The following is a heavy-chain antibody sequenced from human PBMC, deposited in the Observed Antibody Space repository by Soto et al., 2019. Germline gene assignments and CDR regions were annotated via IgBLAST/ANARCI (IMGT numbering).Heavy chain of an antibody. J-gene: IGHJ1*01. CDR3: ARYGGYCSSNSCYFDEYFQH. CDR2: IYYSGST. D-gene: IGHD2-2*01. V-gene: IGHV4-59*08. Sequence: PSGRLFLDCPFSGGSNRCYLCGWIRAAPGKGLDWIGYIYYSGSTNYNPSLKSRVTISVDTSKNQFSLKLSSVTAADTAVYYCARYGGYCSSNSCYFDEYFQHWGQGTLVTVSS. CDR1: GGSNRCYL.